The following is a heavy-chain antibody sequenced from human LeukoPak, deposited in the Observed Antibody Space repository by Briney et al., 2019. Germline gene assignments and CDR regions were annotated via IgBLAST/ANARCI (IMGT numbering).Heavy chain of an antibody. CDR3: AREGAAAGTRYFDL. CDR1: GGSISSSSYY. CDR2: IYYSGST. Sequence: SETLSLTCTVSGGSISSSSYYWGWIRQPPGKGLEWIGSIYYSGSTYYNPSLKSRVTISVDTSKNQFSLKLSSVTAADTAVYYCAREGAAAGTRYFDLWGRGTLVTVSS. V-gene: IGHV4-39*07. D-gene: IGHD6-13*01. J-gene: IGHJ2*01.